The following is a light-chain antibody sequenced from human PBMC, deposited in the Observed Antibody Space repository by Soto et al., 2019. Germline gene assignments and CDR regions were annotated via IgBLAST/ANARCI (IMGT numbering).Light chain of an antibody. Sequence: QSALTQPRSVSGSPGQSVTISCTGTSSDVGAYIYVSWYQQYPAKAPKVMIYDVSRRPSGVPDRFSGSKSGNTASLTSSGLQAEDEAVYYCCSYAGNKTVVFGGGTTLTVL. J-gene: IGLJ3*02. V-gene: IGLV2-11*01. CDR3: CSYAGNKTVV. CDR1: SSDVGAYIY. CDR2: DVS.